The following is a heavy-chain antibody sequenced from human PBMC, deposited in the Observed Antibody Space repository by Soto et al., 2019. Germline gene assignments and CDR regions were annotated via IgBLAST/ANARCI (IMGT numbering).Heavy chain of an antibody. CDR3: ARGLGNDIRTYYYYGMDV. D-gene: IGHD1-1*01. CDR2: MNPNSGNT. Sequence: ASLKVSCKASGYTFTSYDINWVRQATGQGLEWMGWMNPNSGNTGYAQKFQGRVTMTRNTSISTAYMELSSLRSEDTAVYYCARGLGNDIRTYYYYGMDVWGQGTTVTVSS. V-gene: IGHV1-8*01. J-gene: IGHJ6*02. CDR1: GYTFTSYD.